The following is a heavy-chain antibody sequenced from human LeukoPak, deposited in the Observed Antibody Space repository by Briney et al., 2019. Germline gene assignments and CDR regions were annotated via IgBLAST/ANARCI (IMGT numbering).Heavy chain of an antibody. J-gene: IGHJ3*02. CDR2: INTDGSST. Sequence: GGSLRLSCAASGFTFSNYWMHWVRQAPGKGLVWVSRINTDGSSTSYVDSVKGRFTISRDNAKNTLYLQMNSLRAEDTAVYYCARDSYYYDSSADSFDIWGRGTMVTVSS. D-gene: IGHD3-22*01. CDR1: GFTFSNYW. V-gene: IGHV3-74*01. CDR3: ARDSYYYDSSADSFDI.